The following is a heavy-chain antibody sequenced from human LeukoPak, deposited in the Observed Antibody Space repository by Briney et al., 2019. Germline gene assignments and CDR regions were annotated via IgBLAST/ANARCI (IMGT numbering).Heavy chain of an antibody. V-gene: IGHV3-53*01. CDR3: ASGEVGVRKYYSDPFHH. D-gene: IGHD3-10*01. J-gene: IGHJ4*02. Sequence: PGGSLRLSCAVSGFTVSSNYMSWVRQAPGKGLEWVSILYSAGATYYADSVRGRFTIARDNSKNTVFLQMNSLRAEDTAVYYCASGEVGVRKYYSDPFHHWGQGTLVTVSP. CDR1: GFTVSSNY. CDR2: LYSAGAT.